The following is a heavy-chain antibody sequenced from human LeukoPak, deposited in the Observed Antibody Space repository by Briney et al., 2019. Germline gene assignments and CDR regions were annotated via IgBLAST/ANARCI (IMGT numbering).Heavy chain of an antibody. D-gene: IGHD2-8*02. CDR3: ASGGKYCTGGPRYGE. V-gene: IGHV3-53*01. J-gene: IGHJ4*02. CDR2: IYSGGAT. CDR1: DCIVIDEG. Sequence: GWALRLSCASSDCIVIDEGISVVLRTPGNGLKCVSVIYSGGATFYADSVKGRFTISRDNSKNTVHLQMNSLRAEDTAVYYCASGGKYCTGGPRYGEWGQGTLLTVS.